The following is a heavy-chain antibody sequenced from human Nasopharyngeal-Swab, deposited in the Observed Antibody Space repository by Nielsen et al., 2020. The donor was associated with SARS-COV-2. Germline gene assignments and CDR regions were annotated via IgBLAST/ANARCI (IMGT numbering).Heavy chain of an antibody. V-gene: IGHV1-18*01. Sequence: WVRQAPGQGLEWMGWISAYNGNTNYAQKLQGRVTMTTDTSTSTAYMELRSLRSDDTAVYYCARDFSGGDDERIMITFGGVILLTHYDYWGQGTLVTVSS. D-gene: IGHD3-16*02. CDR3: ARDFSGGDDERIMITFGGVILLTHYDY. J-gene: IGHJ4*02. CDR2: ISAYNGNT.